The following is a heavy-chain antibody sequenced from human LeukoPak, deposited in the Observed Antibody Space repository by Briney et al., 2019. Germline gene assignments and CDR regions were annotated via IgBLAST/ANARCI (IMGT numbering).Heavy chain of an antibody. CDR1: GYTFTSYY. CDR2: INPSGGST. J-gene: IGHJ5*02. D-gene: IGHD6-13*01. V-gene: IGHV1-46*01. CDR3: ARDRNPAAKSSSPNWFDP. Sequence: ASVKVSCKASGYTFTSYYMHWVRQAPGQGLEWMGIINPSGGSTSYAQKFQGRVTMTRDTSTSTVYMELSSLRSDDTAVYYCARDRNPAAKSSSPNWFDPWGQGTLVTVSS.